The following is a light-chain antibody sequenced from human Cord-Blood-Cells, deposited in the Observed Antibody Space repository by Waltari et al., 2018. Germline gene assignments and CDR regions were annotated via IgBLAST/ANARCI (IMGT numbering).Light chain of an antibody. Sequence: EIVMTQSPATLSVSQGERATLSCRASQSVSRNLAWYQQKPVQAPRLLIYCASTRATGIPARFSGSGSGTEFTLTISSLQSEDFAVYYCQQYNNWPYTFGQGTKLEIK. CDR2: CAS. CDR1: QSVSRN. CDR3: QQYNNWPYT. J-gene: IGKJ2*01. V-gene: IGKV3-15*01.